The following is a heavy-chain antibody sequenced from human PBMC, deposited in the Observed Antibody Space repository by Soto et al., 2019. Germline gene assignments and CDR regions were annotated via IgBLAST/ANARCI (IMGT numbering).Heavy chain of an antibody. CDR2: IYYSGST. D-gene: IGHD3-3*01. CDR3: ATGNAWRFLLAY. Sequence: SETLSLTCTVSGDTVSIGGYYWSWIRQHPVTGLEWIGYIYYSGSTYYNPSLRGRVTISLDTSENHFSLSLSPVTAADTAVYYCATGNAWRFLLAYWGRGTLVTVSS. V-gene: IGHV4-31*03. J-gene: IGHJ4*02. CDR1: GDTVSIGGYY.